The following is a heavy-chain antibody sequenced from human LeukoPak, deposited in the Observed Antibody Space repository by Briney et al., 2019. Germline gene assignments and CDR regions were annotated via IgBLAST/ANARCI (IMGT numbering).Heavy chain of an antibody. D-gene: IGHD3-22*01. CDR3: AKDYYYDSSGYYFDY. Sequence: GGSLRLSCAASGFTFSSYGMHWVRQAPGKGLEWVAFIRYDGSNKYYADSVKGRFTISRDNSKNTLYLQMNSLRAEDTAVYYCAKDYYYDSSGYYFDYWGQGTLVTVPS. V-gene: IGHV3-30*02. CDR1: GFTFSSYG. J-gene: IGHJ4*02. CDR2: IRYDGSNK.